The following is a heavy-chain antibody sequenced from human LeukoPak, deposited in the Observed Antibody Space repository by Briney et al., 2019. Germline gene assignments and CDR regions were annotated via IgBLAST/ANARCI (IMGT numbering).Heavy chain of an antibody. J-gene: IGHJ4*02. CDR1: GFTFDDHT. Sequence: GGSLRLSCAASGFTFDDHTIHGVREPPGGGVEWVSLISENGATTYYADSVKGRFTVSRDNSKNSLYLKMNSLRTEDTALYYCARDRYKWNEHLDYWGQGTLVTVSS. CDR2: ISENGATT. V-gene: IGHV3-43*02. D-gene: IGHD1-1*01. CDR3: ARDRYKWNEHLDY.